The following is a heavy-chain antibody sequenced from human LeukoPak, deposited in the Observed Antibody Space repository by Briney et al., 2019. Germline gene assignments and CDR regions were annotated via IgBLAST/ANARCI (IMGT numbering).Heavy chain of an antibody. CDR3: ARGPWEIVEEDY. V-gene: IGHV1-8*01. J-gene: IGHJ4*02. CDR1: GYTFTSYD. Sequence: ASVKVSCKASGYTFTSYDINWVRQATGQGLEWXXRMNPNSGNTGYAQKFQGRVTMTRNTSISTAYMELSSLRSEDTAVYYCARGPWEIVEEDYWGQGTLVTVSS. CDR2: MNPNSGNT. D-gene: IGHD5-12*01.